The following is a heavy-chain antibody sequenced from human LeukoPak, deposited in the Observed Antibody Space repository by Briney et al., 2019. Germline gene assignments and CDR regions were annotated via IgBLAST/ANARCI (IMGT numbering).Heavy chain of an antibody. D-gene: IGHD3-22*01. CDR3: AKETYYYDSSGYYGYYFDS. CDR2: ISGSGGST. J-gene: IGHJ4*02. V-gene: IGHV3-23*01. Sequence: GGSLRLSCAASGFTFSSYAMSWVRQAPAKGLEWVSAISGSGGSTYYADSVKGRFTISRDNSKDTLYLQMNSLRAEDTAVYYCAKETYYYDSSGYYGYYFDSWGQGTLVTVSS. CDR1: GFTFSSYA.